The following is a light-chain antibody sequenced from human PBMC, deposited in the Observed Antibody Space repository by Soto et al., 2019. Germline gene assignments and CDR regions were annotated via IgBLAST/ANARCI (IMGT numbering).Light chain of an antibody. CDR2: DAS. J-gene: IGKJ2*02. V-gene: IGKV3-11*01. CDR3: QQPCT. CDR1: QSVSSY. Sequence: EIVLTQSPATLSLSPGERATLSCRASQSVSSYLAWYQQKPGQAPRLLIYDASNRATGIPARFSGSGSGTDFTLTISSLEPEDFAVYYCQQPCTFGQGTKLEIK.